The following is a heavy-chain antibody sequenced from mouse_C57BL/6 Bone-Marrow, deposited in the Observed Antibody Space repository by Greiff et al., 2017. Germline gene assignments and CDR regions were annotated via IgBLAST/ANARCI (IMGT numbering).Heavy chain of an antibody. CDR3: ARPPSSYYGSYYFDY. V-gene: IGHV1-50*01. D-gene: IGHD1-1*01. Sequence: QVQLQQPGAELVKPGASVKLSCKASGYTFTSYWMQWVKQRPGQGLEWIGDIDPSDSYTNSNQKFKGKATLTVDTSSSTDYMQLSSLTSEDSAVYYWARPPSSYYGSYYFDYWGQGTTLTVSS. CDR1: GYTFTSYW. CDR2: IDPSDSYT. J-gene: IGHJ2*01.